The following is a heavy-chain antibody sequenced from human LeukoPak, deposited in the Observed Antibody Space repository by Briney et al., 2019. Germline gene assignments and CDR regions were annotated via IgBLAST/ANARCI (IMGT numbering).Heavy chain of an antibody. J-gene: IGHJ3*02. V-gene: IGHV4-59*01. D-gene: IGHD1-14*01. CDR3: AREGGTGAFDI. CDR2: IYYSRST. CDR1: GGSISSYY. Sequence: SETLSLTCTVSGGSISSYYWSWIRQPPGKGLEWIGYIYYSRSTNYNPSLKSRVTISVDTSKNQFSLKLSSVTAADTAVYYCAREGGTGAFDIWGQGTMVTVSP.